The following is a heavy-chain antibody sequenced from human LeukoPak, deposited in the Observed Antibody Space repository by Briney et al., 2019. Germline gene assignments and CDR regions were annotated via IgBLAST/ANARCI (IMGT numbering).Heavy chain of an antibody. CDR2: IYSSGRA. Sequence: SETLSLTCAVYGGSFRGYSWTWIRQSPGKGLEWIGSIYSSGRAYYHPSLKSRLTMSVDTSQNQVSLKLSSVTAADTAVYYCARDYRYYYDSSGYYIWGQGTLVTVSS. V-gene: IGHV4-34*10. D-gene: IGHD3-22*01. CDR1: GGSFRGYS. CDR3: ARDYRYYYDSSGYYI. J-gene: IGHJ4*02.